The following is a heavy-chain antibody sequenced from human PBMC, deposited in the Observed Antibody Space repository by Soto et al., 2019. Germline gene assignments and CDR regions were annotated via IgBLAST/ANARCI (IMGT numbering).Heavy chain of an antibody. D-gene: IGHD6-19*01. V-gene: IGHV4-59*11. CDR3: ARDSGLGGWFSY. CDR1: GGAITSHY. Sequence: QVQLQESGPGLVKPSETLSLTCTVSGGAITSHYWTWIRQHPGRGLEWIGYIYYSGSSNYNPSLKSRVTISVDTSKNQFSLRLNSVTADDTAVYYCARDSGLGGWFSYWGQGARVTVSS. CDR2: IYYSGSS. J-gene: IGHJ4*02.